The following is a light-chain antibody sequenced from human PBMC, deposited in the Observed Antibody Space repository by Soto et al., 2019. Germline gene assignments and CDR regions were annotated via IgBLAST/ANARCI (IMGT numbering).Light chain of an antibody. J-gene: IGKJ4*01. V-gene: IGKV1-39*01. CDR2: GAS. CDR3: QQSYTTPLT. CDR1: QDITNY. Sequence: DIQMTQSPSSLSASVGDRVSITCRSSQDITNYLNWYRQTPGKAPDLLIYGASSLRSGVPSRFSGSGSGTDFTLPISSVQPEDFATYYCQQSYTTPLTFGEGTKVEIK.